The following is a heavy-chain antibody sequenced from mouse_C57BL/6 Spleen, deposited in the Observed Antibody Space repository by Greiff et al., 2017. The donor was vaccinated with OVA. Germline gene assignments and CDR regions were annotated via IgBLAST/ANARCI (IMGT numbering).Heavy chain of an antibody. CDR2: IYPGSGST. Sequence: QVQLKESGAELVKPGASVKMSCKASGYTFTSYWITWVKQRPGQGLEWIGDIYPGSGSTNYNEKFKSKATLTVDTSSSTAYMQLSSLTSEDSAVYYCVRLRQSAMDYWGQGTSVTVSS. CDR1: GYTFTSYW. J-gene: IGHJ4*01. D-gene: IGHD1-1*01. CDR3: VRLRQSAMDY. V-gene: IGHV1-55*01.